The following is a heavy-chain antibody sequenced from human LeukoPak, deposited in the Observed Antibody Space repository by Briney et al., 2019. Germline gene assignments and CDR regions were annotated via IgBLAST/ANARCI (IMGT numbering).Heavy chain of an antibody. J-gene: IGHJ3*02. CDR3: ATIVRGGASFDI. D-gene: IGHD1-26*01. V-gene: IGHV4-59*01. Sequence: SETLSLTCTVSGGSISSNYCSWIRQAPGKGLEWISYMSYSGHSNSNPSLRSRVTTSVDTSKHQFSLRLNTVTAADTAVYYCATIVRGGASFDIWGRGTMVTVSS. CDR2: MSYSGHS. CDR1: GGSISSNY.